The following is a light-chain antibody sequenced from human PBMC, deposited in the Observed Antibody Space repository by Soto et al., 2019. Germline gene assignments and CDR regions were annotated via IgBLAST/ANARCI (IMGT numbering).Light chain of an antibody. CDR3: MQALQTPIT. CDR2: LSS. Sequence: DIVMTQSPLSLPVTPGEPASISCRSSQSLMDSNGYNYLDWYLQKPGQSPQVLIYLSSSRASGVPDRFSGSGSGTDFTLKISGVEAEDVGVYYCMQALQTPITFGQGTRLEIK. V-gene: IGKV2-28*01. J-gene: IGKJ5*01. CDR1: QSLMDSNGYNY.